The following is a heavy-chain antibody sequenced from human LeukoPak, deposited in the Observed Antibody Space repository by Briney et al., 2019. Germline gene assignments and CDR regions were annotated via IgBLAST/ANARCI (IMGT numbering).Heavy chain of an antibody. Sequence: GESLKISCKGSGYSSTSYWIGWVRQMPGKGLEWMGIISPADSDTKYSPSFQGQVTISADKSIRTAYLQLHVLKASDTAIYYCARLDHYDIFPGFVGDFWGQGTLVTVSS. V-gene: IGHV5-51*01. CDR3: ARLDHYDIFPGFVGDF. CDR1: GYSSTSYW. CDR2: ISPADSDT. J-gene: IGHJ4*02. D-gene: IGHD3-9*01.